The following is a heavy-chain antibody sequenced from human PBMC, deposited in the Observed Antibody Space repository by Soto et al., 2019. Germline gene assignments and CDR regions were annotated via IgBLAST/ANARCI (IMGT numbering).Heavy chain of an antibody. CDR1: GYTFTNYY. J-gene: IGHJ4*02. CDR3: ARDLDASGSHY. Sequence: VQLVQSGAEVKKPGASVKVSCKASGYTFTNYYIHWVRQAPGQGLEWMGMINPSGGGTSYAQKFQGRVTMTRDTSTRIFYMELSSLRSEDTAVYYCARDLDASGSHYWGQGTLVTVSS. CDR2: INPSGGGT. V-gene: IGHV1-46*01. D-gene: IGHD6-19*01.